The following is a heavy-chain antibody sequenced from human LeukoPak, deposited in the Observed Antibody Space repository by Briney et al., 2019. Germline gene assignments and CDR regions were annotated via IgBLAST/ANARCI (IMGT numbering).Heavy chain of an antibody. J-gene: IGHJ4*02. V-gene: IGHV3-48*03. CDR1: GFTFRNSE. D-gene: IGHD2-15*01. CDR3: ARSAGGYCSGGTCYGSGYVDF. Sequence: GGSLRLSCTASGFTFRNSEMNWVRQAPGKGLEWVSYINTRGSTIYYADSVKGRFTISRDNAKDSLDLQMNSLRADDSAVYYCARSAGGYCSGGTCYGSGYVDFWGQGTLVTVSS. CDR2: INTRGSTI.